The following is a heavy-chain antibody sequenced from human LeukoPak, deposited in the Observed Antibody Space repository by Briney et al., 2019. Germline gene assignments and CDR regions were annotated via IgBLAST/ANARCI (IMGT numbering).Heavy chain of an antibody. CDR2: TYYRSKWYN. CDR3: ARVDRAISTTGTLGD. V-gene: IGHV6-1*01. J-gene: IGHJ4*02. CDR1: GDSVSSNLAA. D-gene: IGHD6-13*01. Sequence: SQTLSLTCAISGDSVSSNLAAWNWLRQSPSRGLEWLGRTYYRSKWYNEYAISVESRITINPDTSKNQFSLQLNSVTPEDTAVYYCARVDRAISTTGTLGDWGQGTLVTVSS.